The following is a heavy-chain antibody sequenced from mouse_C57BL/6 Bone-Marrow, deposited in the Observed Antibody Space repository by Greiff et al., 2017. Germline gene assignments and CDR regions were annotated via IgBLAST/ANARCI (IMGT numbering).Heavy chain of an antibody. V-gene: IGHV2-2*01. CDR3: ARNEDYDGFAY. CDR1: GFSLTSYG. Sequence: QVQLQQSGPGLVPPSQSLSITCTVSGFSLTSYGVHWVRQSPGKGLEWLGVIWSGGSTDYNAAFISRLSISKDNSKSQVFFKMNSLQADDTAIYYCARNEDYDGFAYWGQGSLVTVPA. D-gene: IGHD2-4*01. CDR2: IWSGGST. J-gene: IGHJ3*01.